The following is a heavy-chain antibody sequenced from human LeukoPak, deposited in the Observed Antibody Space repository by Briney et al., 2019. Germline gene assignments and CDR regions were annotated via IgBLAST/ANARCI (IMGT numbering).Heavy chain of an antibody. CDR2: LNPNSGNT. CDR1: GYTFTSYD. Sequence: ASVKVSCKASGYTFTSYDINWVRQATGQGPEWMGWLNPNSGNTGYAQKFQGRVTMTRNTCISTAYMELSSLRSEDTAVYYCARVGRRIVVVPAAIEAYYYGMDVWGQGTTVTVSS. V-gene: IGHV1-8*01. CDR3: ARVGRRIVVVPAAIEAYYYGMDV. J-gene: IGHJ6*02. D-gene: IGHD2-2*02.